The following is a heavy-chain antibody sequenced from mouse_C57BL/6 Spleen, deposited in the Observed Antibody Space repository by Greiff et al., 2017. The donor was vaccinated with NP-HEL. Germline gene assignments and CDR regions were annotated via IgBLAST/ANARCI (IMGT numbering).Heavy chain of an antibody. Sequence: VQLVESGAELVKPGASVKMSCKASGYTFTTYPIEWMKQNHGKSLEWIGNFHPYNDDTKYNEKFKGKATLTVEKSSSTVYLELSRLTSDDSAVYYCARGIYYYGSSYDYAMDYWGQGTSVTVSS. V-gene: IGHV1-47*01. CDR1: GYTFTTYP. J-gene: IGHJ4*01. CDR2: FHPYNDDT. D-gene: IGHD1-1*01. CDR3: ARGIYYYGSSYDYAMDY.